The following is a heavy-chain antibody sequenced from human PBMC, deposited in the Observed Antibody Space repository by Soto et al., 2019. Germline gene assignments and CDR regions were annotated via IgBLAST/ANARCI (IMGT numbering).Heavy chain of an antibody. CDR1: GFTFSGSA. CDR3: TVPSVGELLTSL. V-gene: IGHV3-73*01. Sequence: EVRLVESGGGLVQPGGSLKLSCAASGFTFSGSAMHWVRQASGKGLEWVGRIRSKANSYATAYAASVKGRFTISRDDSKNTAYLQMNSLKTEDTAVYYCTVPSVGELLTSLWGQGTLVTVSS. D-gene: IGHD3-10*01. CDR2: IRSKANSYAT. J-gene: IGHJ4*02.